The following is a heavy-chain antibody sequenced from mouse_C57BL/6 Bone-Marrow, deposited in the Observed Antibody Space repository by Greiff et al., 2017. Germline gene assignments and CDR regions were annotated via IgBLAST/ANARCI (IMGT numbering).Heavy chain of an antibody. CDR2: IDPSDSYT. V-gene: IGHV1-69*01. CDR3: ARSIYDGYWAY. J-gene: IGHJ3*01. Sequence: VQLQQSGAELVMPGASVKLSCKASGYTFTSYWMHWVKQRPGQGLEWIGEIDPSDSYTNYNQKFKGKSTLTVDKSYSSAYMQLSSLTSEDSAVYFCARSIYDGYWAYWGQGTLVTVSA. D-gene: IGHD2-3*01. CDR1: GYTFTSYW.